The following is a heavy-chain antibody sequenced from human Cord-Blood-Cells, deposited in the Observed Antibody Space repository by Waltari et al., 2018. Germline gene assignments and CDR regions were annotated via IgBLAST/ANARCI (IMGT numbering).Heavy chain of an antibody. Sequence: QVQLQESGPGLVQPSETLSLTCTVSGYPISSGYYWGWIRQPPGKGLEWIGSIYHSGSTYYNPSLKSRVTISVDTSKNQFSLKLSSVTAADTAVYYCARGYNWNNWFDPWGQGTLVTVSS. D-gene: IGHD1-20*01. J-gene: IGHJ5*02. CDR2: IYHSGST. CDR3: ARGYNWNNWFDP. V-gene: IGHV4-38-2*02. CDR1: GYPISSGYY.